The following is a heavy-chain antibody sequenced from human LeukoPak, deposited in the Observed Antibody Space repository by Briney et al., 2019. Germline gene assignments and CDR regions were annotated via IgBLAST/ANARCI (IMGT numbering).Heavy chain of an antibody. J-gene: IGHJ6*04. Sequence: PGGSLRLSCAASGFTFSSYGMHWVRQAPGKGLEWVAVISYDGSNKYYADSVKGRFTISRDNSKNTLYLQMNSLRAEDTAVYYCAKEKSLAVAGPYYYYYGMDVWGKGPTVTVSS. D-gene: IGHD6-19*01. CDR1: GFTFSSYG. CDR3: AKEKSLAVAGPYYYYYGMDV. CDR2: ISYDGSNK. V-gene: IGHV3-30*18.